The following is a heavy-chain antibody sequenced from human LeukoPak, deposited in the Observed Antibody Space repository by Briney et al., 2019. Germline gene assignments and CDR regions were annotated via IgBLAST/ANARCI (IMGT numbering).Heavy chain of an antibody. CDR2: INPNSGGT. Sequence: ASVKVSCKASGYTFTGYYMHWVRQAPGQGLEWMGWINPNSGGTNYAQKFQGRVTMTRDTSISTAYMELSRLRSDDTAVYYCARGESIAAAGTRPYWYFDLWGRGTLVTVSS. CDR1: GYTFTGYY. J-gene: IGHJ2*01. CDR3: ARGESIAAAGTRPYWYFDL. D-gene: IGHD6-13*01. V-gene: IGHV1-2*02.